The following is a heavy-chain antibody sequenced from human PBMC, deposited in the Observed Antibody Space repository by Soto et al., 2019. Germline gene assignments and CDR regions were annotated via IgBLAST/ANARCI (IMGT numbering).Heavy chain of an antibody. J-gene: IGHJ5*02. Sequence: PSETLSLTCAVYGGSFSGYYWSWIRQPPGKGLEWIGEINHSGSTNYNPSLKSRVTISVDTSKNQFSLKLSSVTAADTAVYYCARGSTIRGYFSGGSCYGGWFDPWGQGTLVTVSS. CDR3: ARGSTIRGYFSGGSCYGGWFDP. V-gene: IGHV4-34*01. CDR2: INHSGST. D-gene: IGHD2-15*01. CDR1: GGSFSGYY.